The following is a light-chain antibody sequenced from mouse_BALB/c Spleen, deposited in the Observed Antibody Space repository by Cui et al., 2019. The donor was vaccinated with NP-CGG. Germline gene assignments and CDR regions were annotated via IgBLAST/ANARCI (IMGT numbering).Light chain of an antibody. V-gene: IGLV1*01. CDR2: GTN. CDR3: ALWYSNHWV. Sequence: QPVVTQESALTTSPGETVTLTCRSSTGAVTNSNYANWVQEKPDHLFTGLIGGTNNRAPGVPARFSGSLIGDKAALIITGAQTEDEAIYFCALWYSNHWVFGGGTKLTVL. CDR1: TGAVTNSNY. J-gene: IGLJ1*01.